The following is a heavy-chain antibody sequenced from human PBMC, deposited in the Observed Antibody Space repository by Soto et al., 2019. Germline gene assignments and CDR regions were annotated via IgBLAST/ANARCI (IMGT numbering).Heavy chain of an antibody. CDR2: LLPIFDTT. CDR1: GYTFSRYT. V-gene: IGHV1-69*06. Sequence: QVQLLQSGTEVKKPGSSVKVSCKASGYTFSRYTLAWVRQVPGQGLEWLGGLLPIFDTTSYGQKFHDRVTLTADKDTSTGYLELTGLRSEDTAVYYCARVGARTSCSGDSCQELYTWLDPWGQGTLVTVSS. J-gene: IGHJ5*02. D-gene: IGHD2-21*01. CDR3: ARVGARTSCSGDSCQELYTWLDP.